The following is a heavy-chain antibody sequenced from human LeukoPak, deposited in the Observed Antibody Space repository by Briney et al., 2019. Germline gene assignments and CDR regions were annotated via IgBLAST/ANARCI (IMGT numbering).Heavy chain of an antibody. CDR3: ACSGAAVPWYNWFDP. J-gene: IGHJ5*02. Sequence: PWEPLSLTCTVSGGSISSYDRSWIRQPQGKGLEWIGNIYYNGCTNYNPSLQSRVTISVDTSKNQFSLKVSSVNAADTALYYCACSGAAVPWYNWFDPWGQGALVSVPS. CDR2: IYYNGCT. D-gene: IGHD3-10*02. V-gene: IGHV4-59*01. CDR1: GGSISSYD.